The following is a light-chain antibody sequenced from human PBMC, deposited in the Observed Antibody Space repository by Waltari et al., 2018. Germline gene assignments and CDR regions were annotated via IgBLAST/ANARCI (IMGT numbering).Light chain of an antibody. CDR2: NDT. CDR1: ALPKQF. Sequence: SYELTQPPSVSVSPGQTATITCSGDALPKQFAHWYHQKPGQAPVVVIYNDTERPSGIPERFSGSSSGTTVTLTINGVQAEDEADYYCQSADSSGTWVFGGGTKLTVL. CDR3: QSADSSGTWV. V-gene: IGLV3-25*03. J-gene: IGLJ3*02.